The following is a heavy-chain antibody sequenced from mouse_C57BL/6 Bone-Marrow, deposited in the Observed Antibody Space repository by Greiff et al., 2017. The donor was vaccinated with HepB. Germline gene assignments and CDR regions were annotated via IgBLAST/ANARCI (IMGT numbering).Heavy chain of an antibody. J-gene: IGHJ2*01. CDR3: ARWGRITPVPYYFDY. D-gene: IGHD1-1*01. CDR1: GYAFSSSW. V-gene: IGHV1-82*01. Sequence: QVQLKESGPELVKPGASVKISCKASGYAFSSSWMNWVKQRPGKGLEWIGRIYPGDGDTNYNGKFKGKATLTADKSSSTAYMQLSSLTSEDSAVYFFARWGRITPVPYYFDYWGQGTTLTVSS. CDR2: IYPGDGDT.